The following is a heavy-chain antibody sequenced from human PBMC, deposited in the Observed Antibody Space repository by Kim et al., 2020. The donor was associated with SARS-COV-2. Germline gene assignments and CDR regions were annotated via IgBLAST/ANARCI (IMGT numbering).Heavy chain of an antibody. CDR2: IYSGGST. D-gene: IGHD6-19*01. J-gene: IGHJ6*03. CDR3: ARVGAFKPASSGWYDAYYYYMDV. V-gene: IGHV3-66*01. CDR1: GFTVSSNY. Sequence: GGSLRLSCAASGFTVSSNYMSWVRQAPGKGLEWVSVIYSGGSTYYADSVKGRFTISRDNSKNTLYLQMNSLRAEDTAVYYCARVGAFKPASSGWYDAYYYYMDVGGKGTTVTVSS.